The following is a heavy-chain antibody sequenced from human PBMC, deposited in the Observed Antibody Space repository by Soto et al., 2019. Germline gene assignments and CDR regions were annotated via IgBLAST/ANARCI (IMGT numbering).Heavy chain of an antibody. Sequence: QVQLQQWGAGLLKPSETLSLTCAVYGGSFSGYYWSWIRQPPGKGLEWIGEINHSGSTNYNPSLKSRVTLSVDTSKNQFSLKLSSVTAADTAVYYCARVRPSPNYDILTGYYNWGRYFDYWGQGTLVTVSS. J-gene: IGHJ4*02. V-gene: IGHV4-34*01. CDR1: GGSFSGYY. CDR2: INHSGST. D-gene: IGHD3-9*01. CDR3: ARVRPSPNYDILTGYYNWGRYFDY.